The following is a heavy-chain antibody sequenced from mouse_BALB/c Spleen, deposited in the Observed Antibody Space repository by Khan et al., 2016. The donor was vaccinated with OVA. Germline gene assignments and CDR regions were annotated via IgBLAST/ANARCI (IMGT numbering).Heavy chain of an antibody. CDR3: ARSASYWFFDV. Sequence: QIQLVQSGPELKKPGETVKISCKASGYTFTNYGMNWVKQAPGKGLKWMGWINTYTGAPTYADDFKGRFAFSLETSANHAYLQINNLKNEDPATYFCARSASYWFFDVWGAGTTVTVSS. CDR1: GYTFTNYG. CDR2: INTYTGAP. V-gene: IGHV9-3-1*01. D-gene: IGHD6-1*01. J-gene: IGHJ1*01.